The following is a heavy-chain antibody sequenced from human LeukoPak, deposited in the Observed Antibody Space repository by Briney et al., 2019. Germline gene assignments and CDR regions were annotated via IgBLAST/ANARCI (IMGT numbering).Heavy chain of an antibody. CDR2: MNPNSGNT. D-gene: IGHD5-12*01. V-gene: IGHV1-8*03. CDR3: ARGVATDF. Sequence: ASVKVSCKASGYTFTSYDINWVRQATGQGLEWMGWMNPNSGNTDYAQKFQGRVTLTRNTSISTAYMELSSLGSEGTAVYYCARGVATDFWGQGTLVTVSS. CDR1: GYTFTSYD. J-gene: IGHJ4*02.